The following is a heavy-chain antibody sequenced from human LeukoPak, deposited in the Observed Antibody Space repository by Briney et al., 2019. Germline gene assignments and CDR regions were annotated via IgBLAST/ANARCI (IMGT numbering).Heavy chain of an antibody. CDR2: IYYTGST. CDR3: ARRWGNIVGVTYEY. CDR1: GSSITSVSHY. J-gene: IGHJ4*02. V-gene: IGHV4-39*01. D-gene: IGHD3-16*01. Sequence: SETLSLTCTISGSSITSVSHYWGWIRQPPGEGLERIGDIYYTGSTYYSPSLRSRVTMSVHTSENQFSLRLNSVTAVDTAVYYCARRWGNIVGVTYEYWGQGTLVTVSS.